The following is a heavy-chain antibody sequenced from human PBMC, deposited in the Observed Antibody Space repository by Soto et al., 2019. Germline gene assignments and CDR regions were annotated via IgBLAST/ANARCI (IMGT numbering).Heavy chain of an antibody. D-gene: IGHD6-13*01. J-gene: IGHJ6*02. CDR1: GGSISSYY. Sequence: SETLSLTCTVSGGSISSYYWSWIRQPPGKGLEWIVYIYYSGSTNYNPSLKSRVTISVDTSKNQFSLKLSSVTAADTAVYYCARGGGGTIAEYYYYGMDVGGQGTTVTVSS. V-gene: IGHV4-59*12. CDR3: ARGGGGTIAEYYYYGMDV. CDR2: IYYSGST.